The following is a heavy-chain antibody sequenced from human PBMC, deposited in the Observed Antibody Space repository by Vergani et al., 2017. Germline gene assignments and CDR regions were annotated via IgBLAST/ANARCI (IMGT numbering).Heavy chain of an antibody. CDR2: INSDGSST. CDR1: GFTFSSYW. J-gene: IGHJ4*02. CDR3: ARDVLGIAAAGTGGGNDY. V-gene: IGHV3-74*01. D-gene: IGHD6-13*01. Sequence: EVQLVESGGGLVQPGGSLRLSCAASGFTFSSYWMHWVRQAPGKGLVWVSRINSDGSSTSYADSVKGRFTISRDNAKNSLYLQMNSLRAEDTAVYYCARDVLGIAAAGTGGGNDYWGQGTLVTVSS.